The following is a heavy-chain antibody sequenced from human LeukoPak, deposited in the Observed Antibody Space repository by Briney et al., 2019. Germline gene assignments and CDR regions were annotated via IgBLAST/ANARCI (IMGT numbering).Heavy chain of an antibody. Sequence: ASVKVSCKASGGTFSSYAISWVRQAPGQGLEWMGWISAYNGNTNYAQKLQGRVTMTTDTSTSTAYMELRSPRSDDTAVYYCARDRDGSDAFDIWGQGTMVTVSS. CDR2: ISAYNGNT. CDR3: ARDRDGSDAFDI. J-gene: IGHJ3*02. CDR1: GGTFSSYA. V-gene: IGHV1-18*01. D-gene: IGHD5-24*01.